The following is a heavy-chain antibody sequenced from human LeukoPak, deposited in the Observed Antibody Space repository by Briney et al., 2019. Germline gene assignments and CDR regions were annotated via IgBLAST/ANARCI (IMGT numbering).Heavy chain of an antibody. V-gene: IGHV4-34*01. CDR1: GGSFSGYY. Sequence: SETLSLTCAVYGGSFSGYYWSWIRQPPGKGLEWIGEINHSGSTNYNPSLKSRVTISVDTSKNQFSLKLSSVTAADTAVYYCARRPYSSSSEGIDYWGQGTLVTASS. CDR3: ARRPYSSSSEGIDY. D-gene: IGHD6-6*01. J-gene: IGHJ4*02. CDR2: INHSGST.